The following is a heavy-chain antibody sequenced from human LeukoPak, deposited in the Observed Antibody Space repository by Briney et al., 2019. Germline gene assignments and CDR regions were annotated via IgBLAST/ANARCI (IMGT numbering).Heavy chain of an antibody. CDR3: ARDDGAY. Sequence: GGSLRLSCAASGFTVSNNYMSWVRQAPGKGLEWVSLLYSGGNTYYADSVKGRFTISRDNPKNTLYLQMNSLRAEDTAVYYCARDDGAYWGQGTLVTVSS. V-gene: IGHV3-53*01. CDR2: LYSGGNT. D-gene: IGHD3-10*01. J-gene: IGHJ4*02. CDR1: GFTVSNNY.